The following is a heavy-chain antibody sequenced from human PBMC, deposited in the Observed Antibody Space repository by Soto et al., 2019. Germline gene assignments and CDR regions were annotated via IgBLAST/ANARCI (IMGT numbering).Heavy chain of an antibody. CDR1: GGSISSSSYY. CDR2: IYYSGST. V-gene: IGHV4-39*01. CDR3: ARQLRIAAAGTADRYYYYGMDV. Sequence: PSETLSLTCTVSGGSISSSSYYWGWIRQPPGKGLEWIGSIYYSGSTYYNPSLKSRVTISVDTSKNQFSLNLSSVTAADTAVYYCARQLRIAAAGTADRYYYYGMDVWGQGTTVTVSS. D-gene: IGHD6-13*01. J-gene: IGHJ6*02.